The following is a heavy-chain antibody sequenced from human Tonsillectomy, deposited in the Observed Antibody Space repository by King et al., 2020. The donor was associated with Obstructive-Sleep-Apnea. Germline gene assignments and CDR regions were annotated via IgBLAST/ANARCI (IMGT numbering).Heavy chain of an antibody. J-gene: IGHJ4*02. CDR2: IKQDGSEK. Sequence: VQLVESGGGLVQPGGSLRLSCAASGFTFSSYWMSWVRQAPGKGLEWVANIKQDGSEKYYVDSVKGRFTISRDNAKNSLYLQMNSLRAEDTAVYYCARGNYYGSGRYDYWGQGTLVTVSS. CDR3: ARGNYYGSGRYDY. V-gene: IGHV3-7*01. CDR1: GFTFSSYW. D-gene: IGHD3-10*01.